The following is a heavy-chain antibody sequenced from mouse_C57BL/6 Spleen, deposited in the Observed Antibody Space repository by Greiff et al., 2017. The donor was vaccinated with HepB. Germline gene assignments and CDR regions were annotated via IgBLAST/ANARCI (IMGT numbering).Heavy chain of an antibody. CDR3: ARHSNYVPYYAMDY. V-gene: IGHV2-6*03. D-gene: IGHD2-5*01. Sequence: QVQLKQSGPGLVAPSQSLSITCTVSGFSLTSYGVHWVRQPPGKGLEWLVVIWSDGSTTYNSALKSRLSISKDNYKSQVFLKMNRLQTDDTAMYYCARHSNYVPYYAMDYWGQGTSVTVSS. CDR1: GFSLTSYG. CDR2: IWSDGST. J-gene: IGHJ4*01.